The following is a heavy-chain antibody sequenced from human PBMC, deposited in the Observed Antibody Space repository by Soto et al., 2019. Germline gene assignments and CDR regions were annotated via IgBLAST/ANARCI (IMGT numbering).Heavy chain of an antibody. CDR2: ISATCATT. Sequence: SLLLSCTASGFTSSDYSMIWVRQAPGKGLEWVSVISATCATTYYADSVRGRFTLSRDNSKNTLNLPMNDLRVEDTPVVYWAKGRTSTERVMVVMRVQASSCHQWDQGPLVTVSS. CDR3: AKGRTSTERVMVVMRVQASSCHQ. V-gene: IGHV3-23*01. D-gene: IGHD3-22*01. CDR1: GFTSSDYS. J-gene: IGHJ1*01.